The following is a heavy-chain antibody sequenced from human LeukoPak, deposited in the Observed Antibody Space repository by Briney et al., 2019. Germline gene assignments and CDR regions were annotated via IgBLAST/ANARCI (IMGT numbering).Heavy chain of an antibody. D-gene: IGHD5-12*01. CDR1: GFTFSEYY. Sequence: GGSLRLACVASGFTFSEYYMDWVRQAPGKGLEWVARTRNKANSHSTEYAASVKGRFTISRDDSQNSLYLQMNSLKNEDTAVYYCTNCAYDYRFFENWGQGTLVTVSS. CDR3: TNCAYDYRFFEN. J-gene: IGHJ4*02. CDR2: TRNKANSHST. V-gene: IGHV3-72*01.